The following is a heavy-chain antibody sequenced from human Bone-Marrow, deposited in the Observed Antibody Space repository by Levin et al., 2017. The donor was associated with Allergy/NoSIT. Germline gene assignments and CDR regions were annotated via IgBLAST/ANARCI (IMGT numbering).Heavy chain of an antibody. CDR1: GFTFSSYA. V-gene: IGHV3-23*01. J-gene: IGHJ4*02. CDR3: AKDRSPLCTNGVCPSFDY. CDR2: ISGSGGST. Sequence: ETLSLTCAASGFTFSSYAMSWVRQAPGKGLEWVSAISGSGGSTYYADSVKGRFTISRDNSKNTLYLQMNSLRAEDTAVYYCAKDRSPLCTNGVCPSFDYWGQGTLVTVSS. D-gene: IGHD2-8*01.